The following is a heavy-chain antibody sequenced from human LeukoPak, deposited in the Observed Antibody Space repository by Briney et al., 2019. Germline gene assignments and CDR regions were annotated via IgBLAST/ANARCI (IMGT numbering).Heavy chain of an antibody. CDR1: GGSIITTNW. V-gene: IGHV4-4*02. D-gene: IGHD4-17*01. Sequence: SETLSLTCAVSGGSIITTNWWSWVRQPPGKGLEWIGEVHLNGATNYNPSLESRVSMSIDKSKNHLSLELSSVTAADTAVYYCARGTMTTVTYYFDYWGQGTLVTVSS. CDR2: VHLNGAT. J-gene: IGHJ4*02. CDR3: ARGTMTTVTYYFDY.